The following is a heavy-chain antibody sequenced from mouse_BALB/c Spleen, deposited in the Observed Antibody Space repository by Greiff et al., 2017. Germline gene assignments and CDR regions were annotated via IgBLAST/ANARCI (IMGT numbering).Heavy chain of an antibody. CDR1: GFTFSSYT. Sequence: EVKVEESGGGLVKPGGSLKLSCAASGFTFSSYTMSWVRQTPEKRLEWVATISSGGSYTYYPDSVKGRFTISRDNAKNTLYLQMSSLKSEDTAMYYCRITTDYAMDYWGQGTSVTVSS. J-gene: IGHJ4*01. D-gene: IGHD2-4*01. CDR3: RITTDYAMDY. V-gene: IGHV5-6-4*01. CDR2: ISSGGSYT.